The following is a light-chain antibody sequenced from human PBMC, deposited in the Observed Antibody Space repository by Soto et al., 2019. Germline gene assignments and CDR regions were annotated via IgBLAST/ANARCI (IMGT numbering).Light chain of an antibody. CDR3: QQRSNWLWT. V-gene: IGKV3-15*01. CDR1: QSVSSN. CDR2: GAS. J-gene: IGKJ1*01. Sequence: EVVITQSPATLSRSLGDRGTLSCRASQSVSSNLAWYQQKPGQAPRLLIYGASTRATGIPARFSGSGSGTEFSPTISSLEPEDFAVYYCQQRSNWLWTFGQGTKVDIK.